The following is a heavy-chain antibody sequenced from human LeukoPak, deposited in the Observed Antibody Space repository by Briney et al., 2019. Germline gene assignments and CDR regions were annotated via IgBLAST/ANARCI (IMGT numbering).Heavy chain of an antibody. Sequence: DPGSSLRLSCAASGFTFSSYGMHWVRQAPGKGLEWVAVLSDDGSNKYYADSVKGRFTISRDNSKNTLYLQMNSLRAEDTAVYYCAKSSGIAAAGGVDYWGQGTLVTV. D-gene: IGHD6-13*01. V-gene: IGHV3-30*18. CDR2: LSDDGSNK. CDR3: AKSSGIAAAGGVDY. CDR1: GFTFSSYG. J-gene: IGHJ4*02.